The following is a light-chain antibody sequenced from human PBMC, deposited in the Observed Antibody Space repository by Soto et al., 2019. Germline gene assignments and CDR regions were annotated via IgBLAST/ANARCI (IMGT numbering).Light chain of an antibody. CDR2: KVS. V-gene: IGKV2-30*01. J-gene: IGKJ2*01. Sequence: DVVMTQSPLSLPVTLGQPASISCRSSQSLVYSDGNTYLTWFQQRPGQSPRRLIYKVSNRDSGVPDRFSGSGSVTDFTLKISRVEAEDVGVYYCMQGTHWPAKTFGQGTKLEIK. CDR3: MQGTHWPAKT. CDR1: QSLVYSDGNTY.